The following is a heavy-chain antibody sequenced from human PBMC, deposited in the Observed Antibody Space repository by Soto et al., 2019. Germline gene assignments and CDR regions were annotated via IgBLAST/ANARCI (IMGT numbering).Heavy chain of an antibody. CDR2: IYYSGST. CDR1: GGSIISGGYY. D-gene: IGHD2-8*01. J-gene: IGHJ4*02. V-gene: IGHV4-31*03. Sequence: SETLSVTCTVPGGSIISGGYYWSWIRQHPGKGLEWIGYIYYSGSTYYNPSLKSRVTISVDTSKNQFSLKLSSVTAADTAVYYCARGGCTNGVCYTFHFDYWGQGTLVTVSS. CDR3: ARGGCTNGVCYTFHFDY.